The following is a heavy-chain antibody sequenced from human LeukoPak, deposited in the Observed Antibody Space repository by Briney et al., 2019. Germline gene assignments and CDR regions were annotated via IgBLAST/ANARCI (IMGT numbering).Heavy chain of an antibody. CDR3: ARGEKMITFGGVIDY. J-gene: IGHJ4*02. Sequence: GGSLRLSCAASGFTFSSYEMNWVRQAPGKGLEWVSYISTTGSSIYYADSVKGRFTISRDNVKNLLYLQMNSLRAEDTAVYYCARGEKMITFGGVIDYWGQGTLVTVSS. V-gene: IGHV3-48*03. CDR2: ISTTGSSI. D-gene: IGHD3-16*01. CDR1: GFTFSSYE.